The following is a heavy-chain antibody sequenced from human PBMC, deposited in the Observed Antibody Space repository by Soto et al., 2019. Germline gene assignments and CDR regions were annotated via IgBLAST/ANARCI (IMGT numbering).Heavy chain of an antibody. J-gene: IGHJ4*02. Sequence: GGSLRLSCAASGFTFSSYWMHWVRQAPGKGLVWVSRINSDGSSTSYADSVKGRFTISRDNAKNTLYLQMNSLRAEDTAVYYCARDGDSSGWYVSDYFDYWGQVNLVTVS. CDR1: GFTFSSYW. V-gene: IGHV3-74*01. CDR2: INSDGSST. D-gene: IGHD6-19*01. CDR3: ARDGDSSGWYVSDYFDY.